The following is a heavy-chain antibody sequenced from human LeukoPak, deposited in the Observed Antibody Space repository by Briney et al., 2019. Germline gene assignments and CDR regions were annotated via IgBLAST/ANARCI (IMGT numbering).Heavy chain of an antibody. CDR1: GYTFTNYY. J-gene: IGHJ4*02. CDR2: INPTGDST. Sequence: ASVKVSCKASGYTFTNYYIHWVRQAPGQGLEWMGIINPTGDSTTYAQKFQGRVTMTRDTSTNTVYMELSSLRSDDTAVYYCARHSSPQLHHFDYWGQGTLVTVSS. D-gene: IGHD2-2*01. CDR3: ARHSSPQLHHFDY. V-gene: IGHV1-46*01.